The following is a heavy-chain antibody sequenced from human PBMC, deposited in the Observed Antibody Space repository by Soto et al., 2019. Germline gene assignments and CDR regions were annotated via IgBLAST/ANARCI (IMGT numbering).Heavy chain of an antibody. Sequence: QVQLQESGPGLVKPSEILSLTCTVSGGSISDYYWNWIRQPAGKGLEWVGHIYTSGSTNYNPSLKGRVTMSVDTSKSLFSLNLSSVTAADTAIYYCARATSGHLGAFDYWGRGTLVTVSS. J-gene: IGHJ4*02. D-gene: IGHD3-10*01. V-gene: IGHV4-4*07. CDR1: GGSISDYY. CDR2: IYTSGST. CDR3: ARATSGHLGAFDY.